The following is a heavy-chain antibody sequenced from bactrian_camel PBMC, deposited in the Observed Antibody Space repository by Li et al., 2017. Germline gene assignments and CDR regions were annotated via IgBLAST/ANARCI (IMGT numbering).Heavy chain of an antibody. D-gene: IGHD3*01. J-gene: IGHJ4*01. CDR2: IHPGGGTT. Sequence: HVQLVESGGGLVQPGGSLRLSCAASGFTFSTYYMNWVRQAPGKGLEWVSQIHPGGGTTYYADSVKGRFTISRDNSKNSVNLRMNSLKPEDTAVYSCVRHGDYYFAYWGQGTQVTVS. V-gene: IGHV3S1*01. CDR3: VRHGDYYFAY. CDR1: GFTFSTYY.